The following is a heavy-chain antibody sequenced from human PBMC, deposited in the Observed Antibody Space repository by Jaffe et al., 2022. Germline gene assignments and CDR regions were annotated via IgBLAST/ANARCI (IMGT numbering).Heavy chain of an antibody. CDR1: GGSVSSSSYY. Sequence: QLQLQESGPGLVKPSETLSLICTVSGGSVSSSSYYWGWIRQSPEKGLEWIANIYYSGSTYYNPSLKSRVAISADTSKNQISLKLSSVIAADTAVYYCARYVGCASANCYVWWYLDLWGRGTLVTVSS. J-gene: IGHJ2*01. D-gene: IGHD2-2*01. CDR2: IYYSGST. V-gene: IGHV4-39*01. CDR3: ARYVGCASANCYVWWYLDL.